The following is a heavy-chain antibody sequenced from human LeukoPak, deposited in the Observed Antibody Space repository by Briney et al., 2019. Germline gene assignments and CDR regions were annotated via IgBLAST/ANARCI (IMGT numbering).Heavy chain of an antibody. CDR3: ARDAVYYDSIGYYYAWFDP. V-gene: IGHV1-69*04. D-gene: IGHD3-22*01. CDR1: GGTFSSYA. CDR2: IIPILGIA. J-gene: IGHJ5*02. Sequence: EASVKVSCKASGGTFSSYAISWVRQAPGQGLEWMGRIIPILGIANYAQKFQGRVTITADKSTSTAYMELSSLRSEDTAVYYCARDAVYYDSIGYYYAWFDPWGQGTLVTVSS.